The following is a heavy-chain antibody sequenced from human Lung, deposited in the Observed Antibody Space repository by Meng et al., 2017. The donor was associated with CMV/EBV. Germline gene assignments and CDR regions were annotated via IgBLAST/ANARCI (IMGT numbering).Heavy chain of an antibody. J-gene: IGHJ4*02. D-gene: IGHD3-3*01. CDR3: AKDDSAYFDFRSGYSTPPDY. V-gene: IGHV3-30*02. CDR2: IRYDGSNK. CDR1: GFSFSSYG. Sequence: GGSXRLSCAASGFSFSSYGMQWVRQAPGKGLEWVAFIRYDGSNKYYVDSVKGRFTISRDNSKNMLYLQMNSLRVADTAVYYCAKDDSAYFDFRSGYSTPPDYWXQGTLATVS.